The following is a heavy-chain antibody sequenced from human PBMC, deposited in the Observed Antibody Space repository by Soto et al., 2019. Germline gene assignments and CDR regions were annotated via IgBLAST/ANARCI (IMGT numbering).Heavy chain of an antibody. Sequence: ASVQVSCKASGYTFTGYYMHWVRQAPGQGLEWMGWINPNSGGTNYAQKFQGWVTMTRDTSISTAYMELSRLRSDDTAVYYCARGSIVVVVAAIEGGEFDPWGQGTLVTVSS. CDR2: INPNSGGT. V-gene: IGHV1-2*04. CDR1: GYTFTGYY. CDR3: ARGSIVVVVAAIEGGEFDP. D-gene: IGHD2-15*01. J-gene: IGHJ5*02.